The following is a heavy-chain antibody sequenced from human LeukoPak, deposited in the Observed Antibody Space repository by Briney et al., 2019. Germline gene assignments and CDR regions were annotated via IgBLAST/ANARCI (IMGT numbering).Heavy chain of an antibody. J-gene: IGHJ4*02. CDR3: AREFRMVRGVPWGAFDY. V-gene: IGHV4-59*01. CDR1: GGSISSYY. D-gene: IGHD3-10*01. Sequence: SETLSLTCTVSGGSISSYYWSWIRQPPGKGLEWIGYIYYSGSTNYNPSLKSRVTISVDTSKNQFSLKLSSVTAADTAVYYCAREFRMVRGVPWGAFDYWGQGTLVTVSS. CDR2: IYYSGST.